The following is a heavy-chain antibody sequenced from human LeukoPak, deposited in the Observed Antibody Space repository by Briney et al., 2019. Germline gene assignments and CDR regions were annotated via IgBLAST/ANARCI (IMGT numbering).Heavy chain of an antibody. Sequence: SETLSLTCTVSGGSISSYYWSWIRQPPGKGLEWIGEIYHSGGTNYNPSLKSRVTISVDKSKNQFSLKLSSVTAADTAVYYCARASGSYRVTPFDYWGQGTLVTVSS. CDR2: IYHSGGT. V-gene: IGHV4-59*12. CDR1: GGSISSYY. CDR3: ARASGSYRVTPFDY. J-gene: IGHJ4*02. D-gene: IGHD1-26*01.